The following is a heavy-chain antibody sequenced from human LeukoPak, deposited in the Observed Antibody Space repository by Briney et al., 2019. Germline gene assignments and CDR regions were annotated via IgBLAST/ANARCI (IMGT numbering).Heavy chain of an antibody. CDR2: IFASGTT. Sequence: PSETLSLTCTVSGGSISSYYWSWIRQPAGKGLEWIGRIFASGTTKYNPSLKSRVTMSVETSKNQFSLKLSSVTAADTAVYYCASHSSSGYFDYWGHGILVTVSS. D-gene: IGHD6-6*01. CDR3: ASHSSSGYFDY. J-gene: IGHJ4*01. CDR1: GGSISSYY. V-gene: IGHV4-4*07.